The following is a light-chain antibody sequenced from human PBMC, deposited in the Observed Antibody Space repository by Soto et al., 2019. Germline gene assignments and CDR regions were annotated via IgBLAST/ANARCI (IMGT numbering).Light chain of an antibody. CDR1: QSVSSSY. CDR2: AAS. Sequence: EIELTQSPGTLSLSPGERATLSCRASQSVSSSYLAWYQQKPGQAPRLLIYAASSRATGIPDRFSGSGSGTDFTLTISRLEPEDFATYYCQQLNAYPLTFGGGTKVDIK. V-gene: IGKV3D-20*02. CDR3: QQLNAYPLT. J-gene: IGKJ4*01.